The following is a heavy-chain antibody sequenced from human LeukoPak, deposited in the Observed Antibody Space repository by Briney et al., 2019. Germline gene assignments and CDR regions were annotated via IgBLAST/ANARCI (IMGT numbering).Heavy chain of an antibody. CDR3: ATVLHSGYGYYFDY. Sequence: ASVKISCKVSGYTLTELSMHWVRQAPGKGLEWMGGFDPEDGETIYAQKFQGRVTMTEDTSADTAYMELSSLRSEDTAVHYCATVLHSGYGYYFDYWGQGTLVTVSS. CDR2: FDPEDGET. D-gene: IGHD5-12*01. CDR1: GYTLTELS. V-gene: IGHV1-24*01. J-gene: IGHJ4*02.